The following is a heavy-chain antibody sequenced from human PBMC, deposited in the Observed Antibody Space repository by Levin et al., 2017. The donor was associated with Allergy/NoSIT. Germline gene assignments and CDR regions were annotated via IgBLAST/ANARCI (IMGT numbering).Heavy chain of an antibody. D-gene: IGHD2-2*01. J-gene: IGHJ6*02. CDR1: GFTFSNYA. Sequence: ETLSLTCAASGFTFSNYAMNWVRQAPGKVLEWVSGTSDSGGSTYYADSVKGRFTISRDNSKNTLYLQVNSLRAEDTALYYCAKDLSAVPAANYYYAMDVWGQGTTVTVSS. CDR3: AKDLSAVPAANYYYAMDV. V-gene: IGHV3-23*01. CDR2: TSDSGGST.